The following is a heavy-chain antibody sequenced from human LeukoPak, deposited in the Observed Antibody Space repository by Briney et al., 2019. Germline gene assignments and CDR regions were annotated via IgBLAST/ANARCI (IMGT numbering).Heavy chain of an antibody. V-gene: IGHV3-74*01. Sequence: PGGSLRLSCADSGFTFSSYWMHWVRQAPGKGLVWVSRINTDGSSTSYADSVKGRFTISRDNAKNTLYLQMNSLRAEDTAVYYCAREQEYRSSSFDFWGQGTLVTVSS. CDR2: INTDGSST. CDR3: AREQEYRSSSFDF. J-gene: IGHJ4*02. D-gene: IGHD6-6*01. CDR1: GFTFSSYW.